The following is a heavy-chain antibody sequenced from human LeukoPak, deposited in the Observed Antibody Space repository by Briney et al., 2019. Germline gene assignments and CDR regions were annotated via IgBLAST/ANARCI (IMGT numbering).Heavy chain of an antibody. CDR2: IYHSGST. D-gene: IGHD3-3*01. V-gene: IGHV4-30-2*01. J-gene: IGHJ3*02. Sequence: SETLSLTCAVCGGSISSGGYSGSWIRQPPGKGLEWIGYIYHSGSTYYNPSLKSRVTISVDRSKNQFSLKLSSVTAADTAVYYCARTIFGVVDNDAFDIWGQGTMVTVSS. CDR3: ARTIFGVVDNDAFDI. CDR1: GGSISSGGYS.